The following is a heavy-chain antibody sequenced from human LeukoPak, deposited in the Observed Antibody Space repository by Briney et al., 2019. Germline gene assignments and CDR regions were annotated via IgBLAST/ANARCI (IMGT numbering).Heavy chain of an antibody. CDR1: GFTFSSYA. D-gene: IGHD5-12*01. CDR2: ISGSGGST. Sequence: GGSLRLSCAASGFTFSSYAMTWVRQAPGKGLEWVSAISGSGGSTYYADSVKGRFTISRDNSKNTLYLQMNSLRAEDTAVYYCAKVRGSGYEGLDYWGQGTLVTVSS. V-gene: IGHV3-23*01. CDR3: AKVRGSGYEGLDY. J-gene: IGHJ4*02.